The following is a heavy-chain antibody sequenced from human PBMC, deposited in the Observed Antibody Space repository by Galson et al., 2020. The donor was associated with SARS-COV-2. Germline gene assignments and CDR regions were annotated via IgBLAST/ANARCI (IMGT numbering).Heavy chain of an antibody. D-gene: IGHD1-1*01. CDR1: GGTISTYA. CDR3: ARDRPGTTNGYYYYDMDV. CDR2: IIPIFHTA. V-gene: IGHV1-69*13. J-gene: IGHJ6*02. Sequence: SVKVSCKASGGTISTYAIIWVRQAPGQGLEWMGGIIPIFHTANYAQKFQGRVTITADESTSTTYMELSSLRSEDTAVYYCARDRPGTTNGYYYYDMDVWGQGTTVTVSS.